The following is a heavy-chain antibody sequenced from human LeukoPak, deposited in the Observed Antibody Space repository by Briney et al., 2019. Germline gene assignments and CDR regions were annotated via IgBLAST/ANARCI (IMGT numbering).Heavy chain of an antibody. J-gene: IGHJ5*02. CDR2: IGTRGTTR. CDR1: GFTFTSYV. CDR3: ARGRGSS. D-gene: IGHD2-21*01. Sequence: GGSLTLYCAAYGFTFTSYVMNWVPQPPGKGLEWMSYIGTRGTTRYYAVCVKGRFTISRDNAKNSLYLQMSDLRDEDSAIYYCARGRGSSWGQGTLVTVSS. V-gene: IGHV3-48*02.